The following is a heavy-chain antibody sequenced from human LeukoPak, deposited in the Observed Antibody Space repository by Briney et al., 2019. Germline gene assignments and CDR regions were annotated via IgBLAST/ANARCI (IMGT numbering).Heavy chain of an antibody. J-gene: IGHJ4*02. CDR3: ARSPTYYYDSSGYYYDDY. CDR2: ISSSSSYI. CDR1: GFTFSSYS. D-gene: IGHD3-22*01. Sequence: RPGGSLRLSCAASGFTFSSYSMNWVRQAPGKGLEWVSSISSSSSYIYYADSVKGRFTISRDNAKNSLYLQMNSLRAEDTAVYYCARSPTYYYDSSGYYYDDYWGQGTLVTVSS. V-gene: IGHV3-21*01.